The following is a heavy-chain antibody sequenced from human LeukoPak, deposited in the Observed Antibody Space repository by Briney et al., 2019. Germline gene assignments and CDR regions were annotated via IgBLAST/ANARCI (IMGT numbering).Heavy chain of an antibody. D-gene: IGHD3-16*01. Sequence: GGSLRLSCAASEFTFSKYAMNWVRQAPGKGLEWVSGINGSGVITFYADSVKGRFTISRDNSKNTLYLQMNSLRAEDTAIYYFAKDSIQGGDYFDSWGQGTLVTVSS. J-gene: IGHJ4*02. CDR1: EFTFSKYA. CDR2: INGSGVIT. CDR3: AKDSIQGGDYFDS. V-gene: IGHV3-23*01.